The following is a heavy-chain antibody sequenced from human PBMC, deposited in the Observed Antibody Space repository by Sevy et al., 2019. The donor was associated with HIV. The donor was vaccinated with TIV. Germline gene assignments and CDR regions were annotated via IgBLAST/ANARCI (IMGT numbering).Heavy chain of an antibody. D-gene: IGHD1-20*01. CDR2: ISYHGRDK. CDR1: GISFTTSG. Sequence: WWSLRLSCRVSGISFTTSGMHWVRQAPGKGLEWVAVISYHGRDKFYAESVKGRSNISRDNSKNMVYLQIDSLRPEDTVGNYGAKDLTGYNGLAVWGQGTMVTFSS. J-gene: IGHJ6*02. CDR3: AKDLTGYNGLAV. V-gene: IGHV3-30*18.